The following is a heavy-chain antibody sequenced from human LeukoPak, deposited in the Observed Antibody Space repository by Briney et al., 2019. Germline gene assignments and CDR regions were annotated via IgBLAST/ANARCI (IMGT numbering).Heavy chain of an antibody. V-gene: IGHV4-39*07. CDR3: ARDSNWNFDY. CDR2: IYYSGST. J-gene: IGHJ4*02. D-gene: IGHD1-1*01. Sequence: SETLSLTCIVSGGSISSSSYYWGWIRQPPGKGLEWIGSIYYSGSTYYNPSLKSRVTISVDTSKNQFSLKLSSVTAADTAVYYCARDSNWNFDYWGQGTLVTVSS. CDR1: GGSISSSSYY.